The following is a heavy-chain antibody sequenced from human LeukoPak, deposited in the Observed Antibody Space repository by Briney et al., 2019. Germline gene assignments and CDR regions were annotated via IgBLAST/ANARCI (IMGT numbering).Heavy chain of an antibody. D-gene: IGHD6-13*01. V-gene: IGHV5-51*01. CDR3: ARPGSSWYDYFDY. CDR2: IYPGDSDT. Sequence: GESLKISCKGSGYIFTSYWIGWVRQMPGKGLEWMGIIYPGDSDTRYSPSFQGQVTISADKSISTAYLQWSSLKASDTAMYYCARPGSSWYDYFDYWGQGTLVTVSS. CDR1: GYIFTSYW. J-gene: IGHJ4*02.